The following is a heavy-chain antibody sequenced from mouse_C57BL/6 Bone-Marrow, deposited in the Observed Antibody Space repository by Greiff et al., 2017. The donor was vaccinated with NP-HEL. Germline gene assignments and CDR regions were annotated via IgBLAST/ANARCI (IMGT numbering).Heavy chain of an antibody. CDR2: ISSGSSTI. Sequence: EVHLVESGGGLVKPGGSLKLSCAASGFTFSDYGMHWVRQAPEKGLEWVAYISSGSSTIYYADTVKGRFTISRDNAKNTLFLQMTSLRSEDTAMYYCARHYYGSSPWFAYWGQGTLVTVSA. D-gene: IGHD1-1*01. CDR3: ARHYYGSSPWFAY. CDR1: GFTFSDYG. J-gene: IGHJ3*01. V-gene: IGHV5-17*01.